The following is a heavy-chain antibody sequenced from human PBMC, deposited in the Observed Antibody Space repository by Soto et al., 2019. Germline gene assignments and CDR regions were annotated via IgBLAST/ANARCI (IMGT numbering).Heavy chain of an antibody. CDR1: GFTLSSYA. D-gene: IGHD3-22*01. J-gene: IGHJ3*02. Sequence: EVQLLESGGGLVQQGGSLRLSCAASGFTLSSYAMSWVRQAPGKGLEWVSGTSGSGGSTYYADSVKGRFTISRDNSKNTLYLQMNSLRAEDTAVYYCAKDINSDYYDSGGYSSDAFDIWGQGTMVTVS. CDR3: AKDINSDYYDSGGYSSDAFDI. V-gene: IGHV3-23*01. CDR2: TSGSGGST.